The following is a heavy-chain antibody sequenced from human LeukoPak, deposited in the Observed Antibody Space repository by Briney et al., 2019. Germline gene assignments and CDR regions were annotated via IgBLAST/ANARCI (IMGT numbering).Heavy chain of an antibody. CDR3: ARPVVAATTPDTFDI. D-gene: IGHD2-15*01. CDR1: GFTFSNYW. V-gene: IGHV3-7*01. CDR2: IKHDGSED. Sequence: GGSLRLSCAASGFTFSNYWMTWVRQAPGKGLEWVANIKHDGSEDYYLDSVKGRFTISRDNAKNSLYLQMNSLRAEDTAVYYCARPVVAATTPDTFDIWGQGTMVTVSS. J-gene: IGHJ3*02.